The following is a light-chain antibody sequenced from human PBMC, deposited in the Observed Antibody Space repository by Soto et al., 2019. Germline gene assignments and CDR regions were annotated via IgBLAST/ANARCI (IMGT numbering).Light chain of an antibody. Sequence: EIVMTQSPATLSVSPGKRTTLSCRASQSVSSNLAWYQQKPGQAPRLLIYGASTRATGIPARFSGSGSGTEFTLTISSLQSEDFSVYYCQQYINWPTFGPGTKVDIK. CDR1: QSVSSN. J-gene: IGKJ3*01. V-gene: IGKV3-15*01. CDR3: QQYINWPT. CDR2: GAS.